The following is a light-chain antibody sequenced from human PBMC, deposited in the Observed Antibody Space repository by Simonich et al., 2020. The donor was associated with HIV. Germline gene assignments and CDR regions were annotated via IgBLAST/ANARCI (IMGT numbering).Light chain of an antibody. V-gene: IGLV2-14*01. J-gene: IGLJ3*02. CDR2: DVS. CDR3: SSYTSSNTWV. CDR1: SSDVGGYNY. Sequence: QSALTQPASVSGSPGQSITISCTGTSSDVGGYNYVSWYQQHPGKAPKLMIYDVSKRPSGVSNRFSGSKSGNTASLTISGLQAEDEVDYYCSSYTSSNTWVFGGGTKLTVL.